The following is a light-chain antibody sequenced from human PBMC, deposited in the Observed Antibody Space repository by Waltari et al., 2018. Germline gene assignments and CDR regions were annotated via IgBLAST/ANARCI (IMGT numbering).Light chain of an antibody. Sequence: EIVMTQSPATRSVSPGERATLSCRASQSISSNLAWFQQKPGQAPRLLFYETSTRATGIPARFSGGGSGTEFTLTISSLQSEDFAVYYCQQYNSWSTFGQGTKVEIK. J-gene: IGKJ1*01. V-gene: IGKV3-15*01. CDR2: ETS. CDR1: QSISSN. CDR3: QQYNSWST.